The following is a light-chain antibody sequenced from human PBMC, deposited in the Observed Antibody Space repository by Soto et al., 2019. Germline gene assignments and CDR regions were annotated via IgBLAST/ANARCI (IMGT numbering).Light chain of an antibody. CDR3: QRFNPHI. J-gene: IGKJ3*01. CDR2: DAS. V-gene: IGKV1-13*02. CDR1: HDVRSD. Sequence: QLTQSPSSPSASLGDRVTITCRASHDVRSDLAWYQQVPGKSPRLLVFDASRLERGVPSRFSGSGSGTDFTLTINNLQAEDFATYFCQRFNPHIFGPGTKVEIK.